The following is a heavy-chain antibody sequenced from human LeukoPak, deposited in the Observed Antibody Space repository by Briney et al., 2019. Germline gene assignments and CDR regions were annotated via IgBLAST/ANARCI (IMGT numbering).Heavy chain of an antibody. V-gene: IGHV3-33*06. J-gene: IGHJ4*02. CDR1: GFTFSSYG. CDR2: IWYDGSNK. Sequence: GGSLRLSCAASGFTFSSYGMHWVRQAPGKGREWVAVIWYDGSNKYYADSVKGRFTISRDNSKNTLYLQMNSLRAEDTAVYYCAKEPYPYDSSGYYDYWGQGTLVTVSS. CDR3: AKEPYPYDSSGYYDY. D-gene: IGHD3-22*01.